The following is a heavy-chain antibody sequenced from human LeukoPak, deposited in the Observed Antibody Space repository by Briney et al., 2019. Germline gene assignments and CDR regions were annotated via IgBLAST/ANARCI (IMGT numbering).Heavy chain of an antibody. D-gene: IGHD3-10*01. CDR1: GGSISSSSYY. J-gene: IGHJ4*02. V-gene: IGHV4-39*07. CDR3: ARGKYYYGSGNYGGYFDY. Sequence: SETLSLTCTVSGGSISSSSYYWGWIRQPPGKGLEWIGSIYYSGSTYYIPSLKSRVTISVDTSKNQFSLKLSSVTAADTAVYYCARGKYYYGSGNYGGYFDYWGQGTLVTVSS. CDR2: IYYSGST.